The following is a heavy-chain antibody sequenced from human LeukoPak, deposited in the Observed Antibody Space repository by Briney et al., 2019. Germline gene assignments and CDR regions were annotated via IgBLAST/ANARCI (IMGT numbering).Heavy chain of an antibody. CDR1: GFTFSDYY. D-gene: IGHD3-10*01. V-gene: IGHV3-11*01. CDR3: ARVRLWFGELNYYYYGMDV. Sequence: GGSLRLSCAASGFTFSDYYMSWIRQAPGKGQEWVSYISSSGSTIYYADSVKGRFTISRDNAKNPLYLQMNSLRAEDTAVYYCARVRLWFGELNYYYYGMDVWGQGTTVTVSS. J-gene: IGHJ6*02. CDR2: ISSSGSTI.